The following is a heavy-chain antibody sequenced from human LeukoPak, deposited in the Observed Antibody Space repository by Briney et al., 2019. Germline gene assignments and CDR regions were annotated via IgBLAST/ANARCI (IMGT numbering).Heavy chain of an antibody. CDR2: INTNTGNP. V-gene: IGHV7-4-1*02. D-gene: IGHD5-18*01. CDR1: GYTFISYA. Sequence: ASVKVSCKTSGYTFISYATNWVRQAPGQGLEWMGWINTNTGNPTYAQGFTGRYVFSLDTSVSTAYLQISGLKADDTAVYYCGRDPKLGIRGYTYGYIDYWGQGTLVTVSS. J-gene: IGHJ4*02. CDR3: GRDPKLGIRGYTYGYIDY.